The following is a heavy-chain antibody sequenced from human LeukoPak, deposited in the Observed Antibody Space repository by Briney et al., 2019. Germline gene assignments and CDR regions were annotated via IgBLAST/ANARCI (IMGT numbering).Heavy chain of an antibody. CDR2: TYYRYKWYN. D-gene: IGHD4-17*01. V-gene: IGHV6-1*01. J-gene: IGHJ4*02. CDR3: ASSDYGDSAFDY. CDR1: GDSVSRNSAA. Sequence: SQTLSLTCAISGDSVSRNSAAWSWIRQSPPRGLEWLGRTYYRYKWYNDYAVSVKSRITINPDTSKNQFSLQLKSVIPEDTAVYYCASSDYGDSAFDYWGQGTLVTVSS.